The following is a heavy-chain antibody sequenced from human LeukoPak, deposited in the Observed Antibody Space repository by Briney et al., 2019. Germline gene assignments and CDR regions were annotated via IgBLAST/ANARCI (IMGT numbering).Heavy chain of an antibody. D-gene: IGHD3-22*01. CDR2: IRSKAYGGTT. Sequence: GGSLRLSCTTSGFTFGDYAMSWVRQAPGKGLEWVGFIRSKAYGGTTEYAASVKGRFTISRDDSKSIAYLQMNSLKTEDTAAYYCQTYYYDSSGYYYIDQWGQGTLVTVSS. J-gene: IGHJ4*02. CDR3: QTYYYDSSGYYYIDQ. CDR1: GFTFGDYA. V-gene: IGHV3-49*04.